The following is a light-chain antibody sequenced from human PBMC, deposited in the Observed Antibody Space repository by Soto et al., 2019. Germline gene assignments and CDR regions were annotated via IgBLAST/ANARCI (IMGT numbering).Light chain of an antibody. CDR3: SSYTSSSVSWV. V-gene: IGLV2-14*01. J-gene: IGLJ3*02. CDR1: SSDVGGYNY. Sequence: QSALTQPASVSGSPGQSITISCTGTSSDVGGYNYVSWYQQQPGKAPKLMIYDVSNRPSGVSNRFSGSKSGNTASLTISGLQAEDEADYYCSSYTSSSVSWVFGGGTKLTVL. CDR2: DVS.